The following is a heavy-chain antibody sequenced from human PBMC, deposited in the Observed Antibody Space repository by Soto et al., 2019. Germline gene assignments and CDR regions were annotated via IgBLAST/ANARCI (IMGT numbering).Heavy chain of an antibody. CDR3: ARGGAVATSHYFDY. D-gene: IGHD6-19*01. J-gene: IGHJ4*02. Sequence: GASVKVSCKASGYTFTGYAMHWVRQAPGQRLEWMGWINAGNGNTRYAQKFQGRVTMTTDTSTSTAYMEVSSLRSDDTAVYYCARGGAVATSHYFDYWGQGTLVTVSS. V-gene: IGHV1-3*01. CDR1: GYTFTGYA. CDR2: INAGNGNT.